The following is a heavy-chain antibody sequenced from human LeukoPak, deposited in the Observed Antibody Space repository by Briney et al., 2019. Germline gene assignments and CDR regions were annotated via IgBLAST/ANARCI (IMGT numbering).Heavy chain of an antibody. Sequence: PGGSLRLSCAVSGFTLSIYGMHWVRQVPGKGLEWVAVIWYDGSNKYYADSVKGRFTISRDNSKNTLYLQMNSLRAEDTAVYYCARSYCSSTSCYADYWGQGTLVTVSS. D-gene: IGHD2-2*01. CDR1: GFTLSIYG. CDR3: ARSYCSSTSCYADY. V-gene: IGHV3-33*01. J-gene: IGHJ4*02. CDR2: IWYDGSNK.